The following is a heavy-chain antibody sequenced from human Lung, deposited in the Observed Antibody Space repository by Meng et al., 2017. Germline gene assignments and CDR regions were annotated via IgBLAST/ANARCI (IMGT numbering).Heavy chain of an antibody. Sequence: QVQLQQGGAGLLKPSETLSLTCVVSGGSFSDYYWSWIRQPPGKGLEWIGEINHSGSTNYNPSLESRATISVDTSQNNLSLKLSSVTAADSAVYYCARGPTTMAHDFDYWGQGTLVTGSS. J-gene: IGHJ4*02. V-gene: IGHV4-34*01. CDR3: ARGPTTMAHDFDY. CDR1: GGSFSDYY. D-gene: IGHD4-11*01. CDR2: INHSGST.